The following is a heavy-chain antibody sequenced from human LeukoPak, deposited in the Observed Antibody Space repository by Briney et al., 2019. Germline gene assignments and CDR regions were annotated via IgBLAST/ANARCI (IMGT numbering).Heavy chain of an antibody. CDR1: GGTFSSYA. D-gene: IGHD1-14*01. CDR2: IIPIFGTA. Sequence: PWASVKVSCKASGGTFSSYAISWVRQAPGQGLEWMGGIIPIFGTANYAQKFQGRVTITADESTSTAYMELSSLRSEDTAVYYCARDRPDTAGRRQHYYYYYYMDVWGKGTTVTVSS. CDR3: ARDRPDTAGRRQHYYYYYYMDV. J-gene: IGHJ6*03. V-gene: IGHV1-69*13.